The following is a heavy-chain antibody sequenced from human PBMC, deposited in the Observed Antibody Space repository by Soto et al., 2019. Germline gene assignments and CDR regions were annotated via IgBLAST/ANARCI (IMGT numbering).Heavy chain of an antibody. V-gene: IGHV4-59*08. Sequence: SETLSLTCAVSGDSISSYYCMWIRQPPGKGLESIGYLYYGTTYYNPSLKSRVTISIDTSKNQLSLKLSSVTAADTAVFYCARQLKRGVTMVRGVPDALAFFDYWGQGNLVTSPQ. CDR3: ARQLKRGVTMVRGVPDALAFFDY. J-gene: IGHJ4*02. CDR1: GDSISSYY. D-gene: IGHD3-10*01. CDR2: LYYGTT.